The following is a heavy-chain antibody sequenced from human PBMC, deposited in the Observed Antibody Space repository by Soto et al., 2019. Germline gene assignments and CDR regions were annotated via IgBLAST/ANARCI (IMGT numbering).Heavy chain of an antibody. CDR1: GGSISRSTYY. CDR2: IYYSGST. D-gene: IGHD2-2*02. Sequence: PSETLSLTCTVSGGSISRSTYYWGWIRQPPGKGLGWIGSIYYSGSTYYRPSLKSRVTISVDTSKNQFSLKLSSVTAADTAVYYCARQVPAAIRLGWFDPWGQGTLVTVSS. V-gene: IGHV4-39*01. CDR3: ARQVPAAIRLGWFDP. J-gene: IGHJ5*02.